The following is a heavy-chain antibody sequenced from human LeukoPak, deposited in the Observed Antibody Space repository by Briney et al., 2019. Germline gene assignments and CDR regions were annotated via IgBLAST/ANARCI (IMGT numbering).Heavy chain of an antibody. CDR3: ARDSGYSGAFDI. CDR1: GFTFSGSA. CDR2: ISSSSSYT. D-gene: IGHD3-22*01. V-gene: IGHV3-11*05. J-gene: IGHJ3*02. Sequence: PGGSLKLSCAASGFTFSGSAMHWVRQASGKGLEWVSYISSSSSYTNYADSVKGRFTISRDNAKNSLYLQMNSLRAEDTAVYYCARDSGYSGAFDIWGQGTMVTVSS.